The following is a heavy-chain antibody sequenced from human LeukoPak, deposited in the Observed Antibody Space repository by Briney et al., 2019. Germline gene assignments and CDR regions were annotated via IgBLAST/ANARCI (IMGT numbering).Heavy chain of an antibody. Sequence: SQTLSLTCTVSGSSVSSDEYYGSWVRQHPGKGLGWIGYVYYSGSSYYIPSLESRVTMSVEVSKNQFSLELRSVTAADTAVYYCARVKVLRFLEWFLDFWGQGALVTVSS. CDR3: ARVKVLRFLEWFLDF. CDR2: VYYSGSS. J-gene: IGHJ4*02. D-gene: IGHD3-3*01. V-gene: IGHV4-31*03. CDR1: GSSVSSDEYY.